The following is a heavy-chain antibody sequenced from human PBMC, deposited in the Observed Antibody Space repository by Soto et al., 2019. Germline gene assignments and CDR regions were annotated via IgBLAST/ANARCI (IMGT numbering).Heavy chain of an antibody. CDR3: ARGRGDYGMDV. J-gene: IGHJ6*02. V-gene: IGHV1-69*01. CDR1: GGSFGSYA. CDR2: IIPICGTA. Sequence: SVKVSCEACGGSFGSYARRWVREAPEQGPERMGGIIPICGTANYAQKFQGRVTITADESTSTAYMELSSLRSEDTAVYYCARGRGDYGMDVWGQGTTVTVSS.